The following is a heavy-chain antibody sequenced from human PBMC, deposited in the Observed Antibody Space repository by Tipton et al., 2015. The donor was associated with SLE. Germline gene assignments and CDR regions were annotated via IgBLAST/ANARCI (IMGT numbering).Heavy chain of an antibody. CDR1: GYTFTSYD. J-gene: IGHJ6*02. Sequence: QSGAEVKKPGASVKVSCKASGYTFTSYDINWVRQATGQGLEWMGWMNPNSGNTGYAQKFQGRVTMTRNTSISTAYMELSSLRSEDTAVYYCARVPSYSSSWYYYYYGMDVWGQGTTVTVFS. CDR2: MNPNSGNT. V-gene: IGHV1-8*02. D-gene: IGHD6-13*01. CDR3: ARVPSYSSSWYYYYYGMDV.